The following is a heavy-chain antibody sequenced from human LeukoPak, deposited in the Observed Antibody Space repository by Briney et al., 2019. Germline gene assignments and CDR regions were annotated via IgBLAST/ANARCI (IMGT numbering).Heavy chain of an antibody. Sequence: SETLSLTCNVSGYSTSSGYYWGWIRQPPGKALEWIGTTFHSGSPNYNPSLKSRVTISIDTSKNQFSLKLSSVTAADTAFYYCARDAGGDFDYWGQGTLVTVSS. CDR2: TFHSGSP. J-gene: IGHJ4*02. D-gene: IGHD2-21*01. CDR1: GYSTSSGYY. CDR3: ARDAGGDFDY. V-gene: IGHV4-38-2*02.